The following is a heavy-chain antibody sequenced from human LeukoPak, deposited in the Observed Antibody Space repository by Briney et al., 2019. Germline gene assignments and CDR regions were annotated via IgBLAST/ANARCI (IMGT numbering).Heavy chain of an antibody. CDR3: AKDRVAISGWNADY. CDR2: IYYDGIDK. CDR1: GFAFTRHA. J-gene: IGHJ4*02. Sequence: GGSLRLSCAASGFAFTRHAMHWVRQAPGKGLEWVAYIYYDGIDKNYADTVKGRFTISRDNSKNTLYLQMNSLRAEDTAVYYCAKDRVAISGWNADYWGQGTLVTVSS. V-gene: IGHV3-30*02. D-gene: IGHD6-19*01.